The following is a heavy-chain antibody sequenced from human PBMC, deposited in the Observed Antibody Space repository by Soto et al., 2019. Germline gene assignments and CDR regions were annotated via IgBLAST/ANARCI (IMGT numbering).Heavy chain of an antibody. D-gene: IGHD6-13*01. CDR2: IFSTGTT. Sequence: SETLSLTCTVSGGSINNYYWSWIRQPPGKGLEWIAYIFSTGTTSYNPSLKSRVAISVDTSKNQFSLKLSSVTAADTAVYYCARTYSSRWSPFDYWGQGTLVTVSS. CDR1: GGSINNYY. J-gene: IGHJ4*02. CDR3: ARTYSSRWSPFDY. V-gene: IGHV4-59*12.